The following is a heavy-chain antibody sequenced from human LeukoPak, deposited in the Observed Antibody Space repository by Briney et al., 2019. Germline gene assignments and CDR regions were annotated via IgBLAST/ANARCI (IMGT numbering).Heavy chain of an antibody. CDR3: AKDRDYDILTGSFDS. CDR2: ISGSGGST. CDR1: GFTFSSYA. D-gene: IGHD3-9*01. J-gene: IGHJ4*02. V-gene: IGHV3-23*01. Sequence: PGGSLRLSCAASGFTFSSYAMSWVRQAPGKGLEWVSAISGSGGSTYYADSVKGRFTISRDNSKNTLYLQMNSLRAEGTAVYYCAKDRDYDILTGSFDSWGQGTLVTVSS.